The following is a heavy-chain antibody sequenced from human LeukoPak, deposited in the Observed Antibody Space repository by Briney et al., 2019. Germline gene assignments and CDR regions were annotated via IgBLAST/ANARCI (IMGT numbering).Heavy chain of an antibody. CDR1: GYTFTSYD. CDR2: TNPNSGNT. D-gene: IGHD3-22*01. V-gene: IGHV1-8*01. J-gene: IGHJ4*02. CDR3: ARVGYYYDSSIDY. Sequence: ASVKVSCKASGYTFTSYDISWVRQATGQGLEWMGWTNPNSGNTGYAQKFQGRVTMTRNTSISTAYMELSSLRSEDTAVYYCARVGYYYDSSIDYWGQGTLVTVSS.